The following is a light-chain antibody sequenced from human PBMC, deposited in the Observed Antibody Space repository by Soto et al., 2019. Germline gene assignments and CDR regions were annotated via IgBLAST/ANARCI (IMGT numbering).Light chain of an antibody. Sequence: QSGLTEPPAASGSPGQSVTISCTGTSSDVGGYNYVSWYQQHPGKAPKLMIYEVSKRPSGVPDRFSGSKSGNTASLTVSGLQAEDEADYYCSSYAGSSYVFGTGTKVTVL. J-gene: IGLJ1*01. CDR3: SSYAGSSYV. CDR2: EVS. CDR1: SSDVGGYNY. V-gene: IGLV2-8*01.